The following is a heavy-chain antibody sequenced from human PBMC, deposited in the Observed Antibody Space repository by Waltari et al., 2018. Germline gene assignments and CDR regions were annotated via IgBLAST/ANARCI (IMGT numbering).Heavy chain of an antibody. CDR3: ARDQGPNYYGSGSYPTGFDY. CDR1: GASISSYY. Sequence: QVQLQESGPGLVKPSETLSLTCTVPGASISSYYWSWIRQPPGQDLEWIGYIYYSGSTNYNPSLKSRVTISVDTSKNQFSLKLSSVTAADTAVYYCARDQGPNYYGSGSYPTGFDYWGQGTLVTVSS. D-gene: IGHD3-10*01. CDR2: IYYSGST. J-gene: IGHJ4*02. V-gene: IGHV4-59*01.